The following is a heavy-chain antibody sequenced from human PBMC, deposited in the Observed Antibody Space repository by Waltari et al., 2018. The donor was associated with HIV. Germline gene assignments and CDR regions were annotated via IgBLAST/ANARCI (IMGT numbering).Heavy chain of an antibody. D-gene: IGHD4-17*01. CDR2: VYSNGVT. J-gene: IGHJ4*02. V-gene: IGHV4-39*01. Sequence: QLQLQESGPALVKPSDTLPLTCTVSTGYITTGYYWGWVRQSPGTGLEWIGTVYSNGVTHCTPSLESRVTMSVDTSKNQFSLTLTSVTAADTALYFCATLRTVTGTIDDWGQGILVTVSS. CDR3: ATLRTVTGTIDD. CDR1: TGYITTGYY.